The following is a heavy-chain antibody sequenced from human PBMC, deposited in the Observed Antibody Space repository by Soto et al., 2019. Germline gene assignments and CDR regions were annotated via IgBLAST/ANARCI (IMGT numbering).Heavy chain of an antibody. D-gene: IGHD3-10*01. Sequence: GESLKISCKHSGFNFPTFWIAWVRQMPGKGLEWMGRIDPSDSYTNYSPSFQGHVTISADKSISTAYLQWSSLKASDTAMYYCARDTPGYYYGSGSGRCDDWGQGTLVTVSS. V-gene: IGHV5-10-1*01. CDR3: ARDTPGYYYGSGSGRCDD. CDR2: IDPSDSYT. CDR1: GFNFPTFW. J-gene: IGHJ4*02.